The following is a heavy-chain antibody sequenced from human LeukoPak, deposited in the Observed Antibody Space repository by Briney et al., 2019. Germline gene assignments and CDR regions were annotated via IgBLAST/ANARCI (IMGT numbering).Heavy chain of an antibody. D-gene: IGHD6-6*01. V-gene: IGHV1-69*05. J-gene: IGHJ4*02. CDR2: IIPIFGTA. CDR1: GGTFSSYA. Sequence: SVKVSCKASGGTFSSYAISWVRQAPGQGLEWMGGIIPIFGTANYAQKFQGRVTITTDESTSTAYMELSSLRSEDTAVYYCARSPAEYSSSYFDYWGQGTLVIVSS. CDR3: ARSPAEYSSSYFDY.